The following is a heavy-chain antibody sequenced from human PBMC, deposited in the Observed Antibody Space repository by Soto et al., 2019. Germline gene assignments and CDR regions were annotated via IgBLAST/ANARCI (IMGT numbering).Heavy chain of an antibody. D-gene: IGHD2-2*01. Sequence: GGPLSLSSVASVFTSSGNSMTWVRQAPGKGLEWVSSISSSSSYIYYADSVKGRFTISRDNAKNSLYLQMNSLRAEDMAVYYCARCPQPGVFDIWGQGTMVTVSS. CDR2: ISSSSSYI. CDR1: VFTSSGNS. J-gene: IGHJ3*02. V-gene: IGHV3-21*01. CDR3: ARCPQPGVFDI.